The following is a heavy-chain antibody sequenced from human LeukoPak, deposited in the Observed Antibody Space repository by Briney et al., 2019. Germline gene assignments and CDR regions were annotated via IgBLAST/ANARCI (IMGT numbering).Heavy chain of an antibody. J-gene: IGHJ6*02. V-gene: IGHV4-34*01. D-gene: IGHD2-15*01. CDR3: ARGKGSLRFYYYYGMDV. Sequence: KPSETLSLTCAVYGGSFSGYYWSWIRQPPGKGLEWIGEINHSGSTNYNPSLKSRVTISVDTSKNQFSLKLSSVTAADTAVYYCARGKGSLRFYYYYGMDVWGQGTTVTVSS. CDR2: INHSGST. CDR1: GGSFSGYY.